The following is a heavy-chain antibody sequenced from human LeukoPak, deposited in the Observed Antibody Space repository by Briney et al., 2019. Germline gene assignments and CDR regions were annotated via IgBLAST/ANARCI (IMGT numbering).Heavy chain of an antibody. J-gene: IGHJ4*02. Sequence: SETLSLTCTVSGGSISSSSYYWGWIRQPPGKGLEWIGSIYYSGSTYYNPSLKSRVTISVDTSKNQFSLKLSSVTAADTAVYYCARHGPLTGYLDYWGQGTLATVSS. CDR1: GGSISSSSYY. D-gene: IGHD3-9*01. V-gene: IGHV4-39*01. CDR3: ARHGPLTGYLDY. CDR2: IYYSGST.